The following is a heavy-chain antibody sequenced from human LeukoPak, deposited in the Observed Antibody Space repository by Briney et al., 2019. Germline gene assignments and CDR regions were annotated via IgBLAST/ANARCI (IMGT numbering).Heavy chain of an antibody. CDR1: GFTFSSYA. Sequence: GGSLRLSCAASGFTFSSYAMHWVRQAPGKGLEWVAVISYDGSNKYYADSVKGRFTISRDNSKNTLYLQMHSLRAEDTAVYYCARAGIQLWLRTYYFDYWGQGTLVTVSS. J-gene: IGHJ4*02. CDR2: ISYDGSNK. D-gene: IGHD5-18*01. V-gene: IGHV3-30*01. CDR3: ARAGIQLWLRTYYFDY.